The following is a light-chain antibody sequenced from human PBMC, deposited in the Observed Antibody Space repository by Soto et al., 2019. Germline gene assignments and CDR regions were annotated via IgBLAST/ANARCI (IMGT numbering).Light chain of an antibody. CDR2: GGS. V-gene: IGKV3-20*01. J-gene: IGKJ1*01. CDR1: QSVSSNH. Sequence: EIVLTQSPGTLSLSPGERATLYCRASQSVSSNHLAWYQQKPGQAPRLLIYGGSSRATGIPVRFSGSGSETDFTLTITRLEPEDFAMYYCQQYSSSRTFGQGTKV. CDR3: QQYSSSRT.